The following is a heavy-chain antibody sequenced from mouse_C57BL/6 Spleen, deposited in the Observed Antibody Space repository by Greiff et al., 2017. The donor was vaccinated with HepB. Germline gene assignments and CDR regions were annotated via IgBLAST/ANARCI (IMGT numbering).Heavy chain of an antibody. Sequence: VKLQQPGAELVKPGASVKMSCKASGYTFTSYWITWVKQRPGQGLEWIGDIYPGSGSTNYNEKFKSKATLTVDTSSSTAYMQLSSLTSEDSAVYYCARSYDYDEDYYAMDYWGQGTSVTVSS. CDR3: ARSYDYDEDYYAMDY. CDR1: GYTFTSYW. CDR2: IYPGSGST. D-gene: IGHD2-4*01. J-gene: IGHJ4*01. V-gene: IGHV1-55*01.